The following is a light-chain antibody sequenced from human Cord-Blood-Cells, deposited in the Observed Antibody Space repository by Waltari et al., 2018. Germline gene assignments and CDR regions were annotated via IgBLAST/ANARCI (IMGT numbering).Light chain of an antibody. Sequence: QSALTQPASVSGSPGQWITISCPGTSSDVGSYNLVSWYQQHPGKAPKLMIYEGSKRPSGVSKRSAGSKAGNTASPTTSGVQGEDEADYYCASYAGSSTLVFGGGTKLTVL. CDR2: EGS. V-gene: IGLV2-23*01. CDR1: SSDVGSYNL. J-gene: IGLJ3*02. CDR3: ASYAGSSTLV.